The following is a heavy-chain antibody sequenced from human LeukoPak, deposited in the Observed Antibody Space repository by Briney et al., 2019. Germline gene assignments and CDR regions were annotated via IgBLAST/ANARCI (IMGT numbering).Heavy chain of an antibody. CDR3: AKEAAAGYYYYYYGMDV. CDR1: GFTFSYYG. V-gene: IGHV3-30*02. J-gene: IGHJ6*02. Sequence: GGSLRLSCAASGFTFSYYGVHWVRQAPGKGLEWVAFIHYDGSNKYYADSVKGRFTISRDNSKNTLYLQMNSLGAEDTAVYYCAKEAAAGYYYYYYGMDVWGQGTTVTVSS. D-gene: IGHD6-13*01. CDR2: IHYDGSNK.